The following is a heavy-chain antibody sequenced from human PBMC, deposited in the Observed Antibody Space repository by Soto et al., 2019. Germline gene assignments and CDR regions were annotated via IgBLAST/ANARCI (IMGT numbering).Heavy chain of an antibody. D-gene: IGHD1-26*01. J-gene: IGHJ5*02. CDR1: GFTFSSYA. Sequence: GGSLRLSCAASGFTFSSYAMSWVRQAPGKGLEWVSYISSSGSTIYYADSVKGRFTISRDNAKNSLYLQMNSLRAEDTAVYYCARDSQWGDWFDPWGQGTLVTVSS. CDR3: ARDSQWGDWFDP. CDR2: ISSSGSTI. V-gene: IGHV3-48*04.